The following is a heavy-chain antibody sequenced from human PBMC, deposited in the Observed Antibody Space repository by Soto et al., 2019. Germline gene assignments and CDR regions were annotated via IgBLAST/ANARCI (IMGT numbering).Heavy chain of an antibody. J-gene: IGHJ4*02. CDR3: ASEPIYYNDGSGYYPLGY. CDR1: GYTFTTYG. CDR2: ISASNGNT. V-gene: IGHV1-18*04. Sequence: QVQLVQSGAEVKKPGASVKVSCKASGYTFTTYGFSWVRQAPGQGLECVGWISASNGNTHYSQKFQGRVTMTTDTSTSTAYMELRSLTSGDTAVYYCASEPIYYNDGSGYYPLGYWGQGTLVTVFS. D-gene: IGHD3-22*01.